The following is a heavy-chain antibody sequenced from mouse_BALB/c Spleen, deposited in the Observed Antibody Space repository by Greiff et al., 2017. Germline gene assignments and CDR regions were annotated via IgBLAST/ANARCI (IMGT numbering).Heavy chain of an antibody. J-gene: IGHJ2*01. CDR3: ARGEPFDY. CDR2: ISYSGST. CDR1: GYSITSDYA. V-gene: IGHV3-2*02. Sequence: EVQLQQSGPGLVKPSQSLSLTCTVTGYSITSDYAWNWIRQFPGNKLEWMGYISYSGSTSYNPSLKSRISITRDTSKNQFFLQLNSVTTEDTATYYCARGEPFDYWGQGTTLTVSS.